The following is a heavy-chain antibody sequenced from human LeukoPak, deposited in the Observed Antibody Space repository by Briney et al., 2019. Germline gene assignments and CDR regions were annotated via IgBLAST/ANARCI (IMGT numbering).Heavy chain of an antibody. D-gene: IGHD3-3*01. Sequence: WRSLRLFCAASGVTFSSDSMNWVWQAPGKGLELVSSISSSSSYIYYADSVKGRFTISRDNAKNSLYPQMNSLRAEDTAVYYCARVSFLEWLFTFDPWGQGTLVTVSS. J-gene: IGHJ5*02. CDR3: ARVSFLEWLFTFDP. CDR1: GVTFSSDS. CDR2: ISSSSSYI. V-gene: IGHV3-21*01.